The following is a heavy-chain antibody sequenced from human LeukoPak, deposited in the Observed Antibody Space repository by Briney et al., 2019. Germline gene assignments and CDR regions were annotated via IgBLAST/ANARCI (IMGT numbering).Heavy chain of an antibody. CDR2: IKQGGSEK. D-gene: IGHD6-13*01. CDR3: AREGQQSYGMDV. Sequence: QPGGSLRLSCAASGFTFSNYWITWVRQAPGKGLEWVANIKQGGSEKHYVDSVKGRFTISRDDAKNSLYLQMNSLRIEDTAVYYCAREGQQSYGMDVWGPGTTVTVSS. CDR1: GFTFSNYW. V-gene: IGHV3-7*05. J-gene: IGHJ6*02.